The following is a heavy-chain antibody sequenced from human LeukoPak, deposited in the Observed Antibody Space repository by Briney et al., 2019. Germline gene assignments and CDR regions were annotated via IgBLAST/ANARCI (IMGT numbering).Heavy chain of an antibody. CDR3: AREGLWVGLDSGKTRQAYWES. CDR1: GLTFSTYW. J-gene: IGHJ3*01. Sequence: GGSLRLSSAASGLTFSTYWMHWIRQAPGKGLVWVSRINSDGSSTSYADSVKGRFTISRDNAKNTLYLQMNSLRAEDTAVYYCAREGLWVGLDSGKTRQAYWESWGQGTMVTVSS. CDR2: INSDGSST. V-gene: IGHV3-74*01. D-gene: IGHD2-21*01.